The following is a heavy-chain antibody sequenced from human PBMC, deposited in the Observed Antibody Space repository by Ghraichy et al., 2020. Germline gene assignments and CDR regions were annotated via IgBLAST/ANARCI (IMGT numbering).Heavy chain of an antibody. CDR2: ISGSGGST. J-gene: IGHJ4*02. CDR3: AKDRAYARIVGATSRY. Sequence: GGSLRLSCAASGFTFSSYAMSWVRQAPGKGLEWVSAISGSGGSTYYADSMKGRFTISRDNSKNTLYLQMNSLRAEDTAVYYCAKDRAYARIVGATSRYWGQGTLVTVSS. CDR1: GFTFSSYA. D-gene: IGHD1-26*01. V-gene: IGHV3-23*01.